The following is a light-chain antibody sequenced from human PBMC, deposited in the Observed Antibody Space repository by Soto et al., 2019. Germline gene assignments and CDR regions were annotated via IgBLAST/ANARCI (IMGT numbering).Light chain of an antibody. V-gene: IGKV1-5*03. CDR1: QSISSW. J-gene: IGKJ2*01. CDR2: KAS. Sequence: DIQMTQSPSPLSASVGDRVTITCRASQSISSWLAWYQQKPGKAPKLLIYKASSFESGVPSRFSGSGSGTEFTLTISSLQPDDFATYYCQQYNSYPYTFGQGTKLEIK. CDR3: QQYNSYPYT.